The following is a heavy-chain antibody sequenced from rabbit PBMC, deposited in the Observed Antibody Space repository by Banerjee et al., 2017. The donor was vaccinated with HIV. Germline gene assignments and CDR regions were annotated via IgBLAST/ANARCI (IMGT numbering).Heavy chain of an antibody. CDR2: IYGGSGST. D-gene: IGHD6-1*01. CDR1: GFDFSSYY. V-gene: IGHV1S7*01. CDR3: ARGDYYTYGYAGYAYATDL. Sequence: QSLEETGGGLVQPGGSLTLSCKASGFDFSSYYMSWVRQAPGKGLEWIGIIYGGSGSTDYASWVNGRFTISSDNAQNTVDLQMNSLTAADTATYFCARGDYYTYGYAGYAYATDLWGQGTLVTVS. J-gene: IGHJ3*01.